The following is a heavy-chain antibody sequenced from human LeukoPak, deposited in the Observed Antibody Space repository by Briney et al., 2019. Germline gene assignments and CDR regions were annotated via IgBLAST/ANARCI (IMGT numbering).Heavy chain of an antibody. J-gene: IGHJ4*02. Sequence: GGSLRLSCAASGFTFSTYAMSWVRQAPGKGLEWVSAISGSGGSTYYADSVKGRFTISRDNSENTLYLQMNSLRAEDTAVYYCASQPSAVAGNYWGQGTLVTVSS. CDR3: ASQPSAVAGNY. D-gene: IGHD6-19*01. V-gene: IGHV3-23*01. CDR1: GFTFSTYA. CDR2: ISGSGGST.